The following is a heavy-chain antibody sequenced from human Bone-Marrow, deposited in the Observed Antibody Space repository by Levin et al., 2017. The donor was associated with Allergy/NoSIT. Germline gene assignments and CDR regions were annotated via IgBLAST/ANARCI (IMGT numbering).Heavy chain of an antibody. CDR3: ARAGGITIFGVGPPNWFDP. CDR2: INPGNGKT. J-gene: IGHJ5*02. V-gene: IGHV1-3*01. Sequence: ASVKVSCKASRYTFTSYTIHWVRQAPGQRLEWMGWINPGNGKTDYSQKFQGRVTFTRDTSANTAYMELSSLRSEDTALYYCARAGGITIFGVGPPNWFDPWGQGTLVTVSS. D-gene: IGHD3-3*01. CDR1: RYTFTSYT.